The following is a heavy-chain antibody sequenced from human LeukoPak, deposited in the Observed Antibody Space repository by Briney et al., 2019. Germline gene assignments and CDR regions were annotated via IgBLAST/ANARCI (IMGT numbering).Heavy chain of an antibody. CDR3: AKATYYYDSSGYDY. D-gene: IGHD3-22*01. Sequence: GGSLRLSCAASGFTFSSYGMHWVRQAPGTGLEWVAVIWYDGSNKYYADSVKGRFTISRDNSKNTLYLQMNSLRAEDTAVYYCAKATYYYDSSGYDYWGQGTLVTVSS. CDR2: IWYDGSNK. J-gene: IGHJ4*02. V-gene: IGHV3-33*06. CDR1: GFTFSSYG.